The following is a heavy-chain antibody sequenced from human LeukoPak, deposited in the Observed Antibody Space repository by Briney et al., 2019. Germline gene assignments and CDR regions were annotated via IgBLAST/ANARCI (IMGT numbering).Heavy chain of an antibody. V-gene: IGHV3-21*01. CDR1: GFTFNRYN. J-gene: IGHJ5*02. CDR2: ISTSSSYI. CDR3: VRGADGVSSNSRGWFDP. Sequence: PGGSLRLSCAASGFTFNRYNMNWVRRAPGKGLEWVSSISTSSSYIYYADSVRGRFTIPRDNAKNSLYLQMNSLRAEDTAVYSCVRGADGVSSNSRGWFDPWGQGTLVTVSS. D-gene: IGHD2-15*01.